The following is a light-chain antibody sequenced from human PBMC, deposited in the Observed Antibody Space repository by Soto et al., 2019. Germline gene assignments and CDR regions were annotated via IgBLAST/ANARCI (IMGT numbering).Light chain of an antibody. CDR2: TSS. Sequence: IPISQSPSSVSTSVGDRVTISCRASQSIGRNLNWYQQKPGKAPTLLIFTSSSLQSGVPSRFSGSGSGTDFILTISSLQPEDFATYYCQQSYSTPPTFGQGTKVDIK. J-gene: IGKJ1*01. CDR1: QSIGRN. CDR3: QQSYSTPPT. V-gene: IGKV1-39*01.